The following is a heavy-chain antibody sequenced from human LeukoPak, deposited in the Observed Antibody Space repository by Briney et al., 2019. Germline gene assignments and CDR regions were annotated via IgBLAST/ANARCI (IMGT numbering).Heavy chain of an antibody. CDR1: GYTFTGSY. CDR2: ISAYNGNT. Sequence: ASVKVSCNAAGYTFTGSYMHWVRQAPGQGLEWMGWISAYNGNTNYAQKLQGRVTMTTDTSTSTAYMELRSLRTADTAVYYCARDYDILTGYSSHFDYWGQGTLVTVSS. J-gene: IGHJ4*02. CDR3: ARDYDILTGYSSHFDY. D-gene: IGHD3-9*01. V-gene: IGHV1-18*04.